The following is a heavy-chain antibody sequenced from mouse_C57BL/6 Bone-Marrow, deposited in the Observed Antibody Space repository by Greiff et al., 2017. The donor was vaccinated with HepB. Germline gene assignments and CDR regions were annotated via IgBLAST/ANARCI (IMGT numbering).Heavy chain of an antibody. CDR1: GYTFTDYY. CDR3: AREGITTVVATNGYFDV. D-gene: IGHD1-1*01. Sequence: EVQLQQSGPELVKPGASVKISCKASGYTFTDYYMNWVKQSHGKSLEWIGDINPNNGGTSYNQKFKGKATLTVDKSSSTAYMELRSLTSEDSAVYYCAREGITTVVATNGYFDVWGTGTTVTVSS. V-gene: IGHV1-26*01. J-gene: IGHJ1*03. CDR2: INPNNGGT.